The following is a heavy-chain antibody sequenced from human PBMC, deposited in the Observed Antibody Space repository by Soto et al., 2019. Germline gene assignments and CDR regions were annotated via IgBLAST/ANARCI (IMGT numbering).Heavy chain of an antibody. CDR2: ISGSGGST. J-gene: IGHJ4*02. CDR3: AKDFSSGRKRQYYFDY. Sequence: EVQLLESGGGLVQPGGSLRLSCAASGFTFSSYAMSWVRQAPGKGLEWVSAISGSGGSTYYADSVKGRFTISRDNSKNTLYLQMNSLRAEDTAVYYCAKDFSSGRKRQYYFDYWGQGTLVTVSS. D-gene: IGHD6-19*01. V-gene: IGHV3-23*01. CDR1: GFTFSSYA.